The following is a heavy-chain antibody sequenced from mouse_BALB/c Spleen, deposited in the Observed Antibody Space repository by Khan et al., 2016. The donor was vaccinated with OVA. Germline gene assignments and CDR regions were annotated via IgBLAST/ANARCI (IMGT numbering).Heavy chain of an antibody. J-gene: IGHJ4*01. CDR1: GFSLTSYG. D-gene: IGHD1-1*01. V-gene: IGHV2-4-1*01. CDR2: IWSGGNT. Sequence: QVQLKQSGPGLVQPSQSLSITCTVSGFSLTSYGVQWVRQSPGKGLEWLGMIWSGGNTAYNAAFISRLSLITDNSKSQAFFKMSSLQADDTAIYYCARNYPFYYDRSYRSSYYAMDYWGQGTLVTVSS. CDR3: ARNYPFYYDRSYRSSYYAMDY.